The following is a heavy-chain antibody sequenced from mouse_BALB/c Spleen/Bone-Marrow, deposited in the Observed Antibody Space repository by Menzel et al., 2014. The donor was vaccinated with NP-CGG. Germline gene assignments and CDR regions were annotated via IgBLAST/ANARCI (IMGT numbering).Heavy chain of an antibody. CDR1: GYSFTSYN. J-gene: IGHJ4*01. CDR2: IDPSYGGT. V-gene: IGHV1-39*01. D-gene: IGHD2-1*01. CDR3: ARCYGNPYYYAMDY. Sequence: VQLQQSGPELEKPGASVKISCKASGYSFTSYNMHWVKQSNGQSLEWIGNIDPSYGGTSYNQKFKGKATLTVDESSSTAHMQHKHLTSENSAVYYCARCYGNPYYYAMDYWGQGTSVTVSS.